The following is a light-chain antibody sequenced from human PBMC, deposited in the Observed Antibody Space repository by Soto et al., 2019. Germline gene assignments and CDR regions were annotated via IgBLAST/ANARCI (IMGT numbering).Light chain of an antibody. V-gene: IGKV3-20*01. Sequence: EIVLTQSPGTLSLSPGERATLSCRASQSVSGSYLAWYQQKPGQAPRLLIFGASSRATGIPDRFSGSGSGTDFIHSISRLEPDVYAGDYCQHSGSPPMTFGQGTKVELK. CDR1: QSVSGSY. CDR2: GAS. CDR3: QHSGSPPMT. J-gene: IGKJ1*01.